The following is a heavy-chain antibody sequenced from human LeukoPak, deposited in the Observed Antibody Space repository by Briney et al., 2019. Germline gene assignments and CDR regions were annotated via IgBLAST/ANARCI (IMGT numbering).Heavy chain of an antibody. J-gene: IGHJ4*02. D-gene: IGHD2/OR15-2a*01. CDR1: GYTXTGYF. CDR2: INPNSGGT. CDR3: ARVSEYYYFDY. Sequence: ASVKVSCKASGYTXTGYFMHGVRQAPGQGPEWMGWINPNSGGTNYAQKFQGRVIMTRDTSISTAYMELSRLRSDDTAVYYCARVSEYYYFDYWGQGTLVTVSS. V-gene: IGHV1-2*02.